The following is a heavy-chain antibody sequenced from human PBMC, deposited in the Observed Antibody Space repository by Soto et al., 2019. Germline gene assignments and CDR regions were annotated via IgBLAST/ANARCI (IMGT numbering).Heavy chain of an antibody. Sequence: EGQLLESGGGLGQPGGSLRLSCAASRFTFRTYAMSWVRQAPGKGLAWVSAISGSGDSTYYADSVNGRFTISRDNSKNTLYLQMNSLRAEDTAVYYCVKAYSAWSSYDAFHIWGQGTMVIVSS. D-gene: IGHD6-19*01. CDR3: VKAYSAWSSYDAFHI. J-gene: IGHJ3*02. CDR2: ISGSGDST. CDR1: RFTFRTYA. V-gene: IGHV3-23*01.